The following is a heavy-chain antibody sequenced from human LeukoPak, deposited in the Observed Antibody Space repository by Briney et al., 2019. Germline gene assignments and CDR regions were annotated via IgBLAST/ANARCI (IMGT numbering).Heavy chain of an antibody. CDR1: GFTFSSSW. D-gene: IGHD3-22*01. Sequence: GGSLRLSCTVSGFTFSSSWMSWVRQAPGKGLEWVADIKFDGSAKFFVDSVKGRFTISRDNAKNSVYLQMNSLRAEDTAVYYCAKGQQWLGYWGQGTLVTVSS. J-gene: IGHJ4*02. V-gene: IGHV3-7*03. CDR2: IKFDGSAK. CDR3: AKGQQWLGY.